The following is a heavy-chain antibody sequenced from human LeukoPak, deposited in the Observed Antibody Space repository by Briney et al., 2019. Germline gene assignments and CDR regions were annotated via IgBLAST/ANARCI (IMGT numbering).Heavy chain of an antibody. CDR1: GGSISSYY. V-gene: IGHV4-4*07. J-gene: IGHJ4*02. Sequence: SETLSLTCTVSGGSISSYYWSWFRQPAGKGLEWIGRIYTSGSTNYNPSLKSRVTMSVDTSKSQFSLKLSSVTAADTAVYYCARSGYSYGYYFDYWGQGTLVTVSS. CDR3: ARSGYSYGYYFDY. D-gene: IGHD5-18*01. CDR2: IYTSGST.